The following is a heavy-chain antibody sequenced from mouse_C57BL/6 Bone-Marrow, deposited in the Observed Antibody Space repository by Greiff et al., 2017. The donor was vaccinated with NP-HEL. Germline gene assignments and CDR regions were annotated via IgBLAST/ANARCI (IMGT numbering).Heavy chain of an antibody. CDR2: IYPGGGYT. V-gene: IGHV1-63*01. CDR1: GYTFTNYW. Sequence: VKLQESGAELVRPGTSVKMSCKASGYTFTNYWIGWAKQRPGHGLEWIGDIYPGGGYTNYNEKFKGKATLTADKSSSTAYMQFSSLTSEDSAIYYCARGDSSGYPFDYWGQGTTLTVSS. CDR3: ARGDSSGYPFDY. D-gene: IGHD3-2*02. J-gene: IGHJ2*01.